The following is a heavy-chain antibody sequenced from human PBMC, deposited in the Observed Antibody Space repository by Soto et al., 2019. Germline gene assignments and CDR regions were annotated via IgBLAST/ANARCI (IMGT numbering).Heavy chain of an antibody. CDR3: ARDRSSSWSFDY. Sequence: QVQLVESGGGVVQPGRSLRLSCAASGFTFSSYGMHWVRQAPGKGLEWVTVLSHDGSDKYYADSVKGRFTISRDNSKNAVYLEINSLRAEDTAVYYCARDRSSSWSFDYWGQGPLVTVSS. D-gene: IGHD6-13*01. V-gene: IGHV3-30*03. J-gene: IGHJ4*02. CDR2: LSHDGSDK. CDR1: GFTFSSYG.